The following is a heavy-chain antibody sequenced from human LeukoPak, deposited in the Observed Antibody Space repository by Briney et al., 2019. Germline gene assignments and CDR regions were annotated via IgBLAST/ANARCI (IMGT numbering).Heavy chain of an antibody. CDR1: GGSFTDYY. D-gene: IGHD1-1*01. V-gene: IGHV4-34*01. Sequence: PSETLSLTCAISGGSFTDYYWSWIRQPPGKGLEWIGDINDSGSTNSSPSLKTRVVISLDTSKTQLSLKLSPVTAADTATYFCARAGRRTSSRALDYWGQGTLVTVSS. CDR3: ARAGRRTSSRALDY. CDR2: INDSGST. J-gene: IGHJ4*02.